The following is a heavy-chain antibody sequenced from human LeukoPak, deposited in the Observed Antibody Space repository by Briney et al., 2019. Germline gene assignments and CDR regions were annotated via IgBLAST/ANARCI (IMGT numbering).Heavy chain of an antibody. CDR3: ATSPPEDTAMVNGAFDI. CDR1: GGTFSSYA. CDR2: IIPILGIA. D-gene: IGHD5-18*01. J-gene: IGHJ3*02. Sequence: ASVKVSCKASGGTFSSYAISWVRQAPGQGLEWMGRIIPILGIANYAQKFQGRVTITADKSTSTAYMELSSLRSEDTAVYYCATSPPEDTAMVNGAFDIWGQGTMVTVSS. V-gene: IGHV1-69*04.